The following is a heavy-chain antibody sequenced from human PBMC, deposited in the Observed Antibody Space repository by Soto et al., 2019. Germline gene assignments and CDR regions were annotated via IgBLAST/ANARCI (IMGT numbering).Heavy chain of an antibody. CDR1: EYTFTSYY. V-gene: IGHV1-46*03. D-gene: IGHD1-26*01. Sequence: VASVKVSCKTSEYTFTSYYIHWVRQAPGQGLEWMGIIYPSDGSTNYAQKFQGRVTITRDTSTSTVYMELTSLRSEDTAVYYCARERGASSFDYWGQGTLVTVSS. J-gene: IGHJ4*02. CDR3: ARERGASSFDY. CDR2: IYPSDGST.